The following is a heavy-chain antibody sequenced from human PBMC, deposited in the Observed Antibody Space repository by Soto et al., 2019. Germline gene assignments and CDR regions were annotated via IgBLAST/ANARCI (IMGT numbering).Heavy chain of an antibody. CDR3: ARYGNSNWFDT. D-gene: IGHD1-1*01. CDR2: ISTSGANI. V-gene: IGHV3-21*01. Sequence: GGSLRLSCAASRFTFSTYSMNWVRQAPGKGLEWVSSISTSGANIYYADSVKGRYTISRDNGKNSLYLQMNSLRAEDTALYYCARYGNSNWFDTWGQGTLVTVSS. CDR1: RFTFSTYS. J-gene: IGHJ5*02.